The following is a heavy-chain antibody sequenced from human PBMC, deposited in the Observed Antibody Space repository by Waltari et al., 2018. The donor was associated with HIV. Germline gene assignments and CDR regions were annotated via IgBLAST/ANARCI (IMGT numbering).Heavy chain of an antibody. Sequence: EVQLVESGGGLVKPGGSLRLSCPASGFSFINVWMRWVRQAPGKGLEWVGLIKSESDGGTTDYAAPVKGRFTISGDDSKNTIYLQMNSLKTEDTAVYYCTTGYYDSVFAFDVWGPGTMVTVSS. CDR2: IKSESDGGTT. J-gene: IGHJ3*01. CDR1: GFSFINVW. CDR3: TTGYYDSVFAFDV. V-gene: IGHV3-15*01. D-gene: IGHD3-22*01.